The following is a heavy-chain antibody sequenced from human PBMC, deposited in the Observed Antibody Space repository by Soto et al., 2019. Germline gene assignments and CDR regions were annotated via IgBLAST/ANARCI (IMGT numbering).Heavy chain of an antibody. CDR3: ARVASYYYGMDV. CDR2: IYHSGST. V-gene: IGHV4-4*02. J-gene: IGHJ6*02. Sequence: PSETLSLTCTVSGGSISSSYWSWVRQPPGKGLEWIGEIYHSGSTNYNPSLKSRVTISVDKSKNQFSLKLSSVTAADTAVYYCARVASYYYGMDVWGQGTTVTVSS. CDR1: GGSISSSY.